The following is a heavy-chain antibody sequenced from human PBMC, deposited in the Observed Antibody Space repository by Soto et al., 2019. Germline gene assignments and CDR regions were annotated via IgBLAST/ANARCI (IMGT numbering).Heavy chain of an antibody. CDR1: GGSISSGGYY. CDR2: IYYSGST. Sequence: SETLSLTCTVSGGSISSGGYYWSWIRQHPGKGLEWIGCIYYSGSTYYNPSLKSRVTISVDTSKNQFSLKLSSVTAADTAVYYCARAPRESGSRYGMDVWGQGTTVTVSS. CDR3: ARAPRESGSRYGMDV. J-gene: IGHJ6*02. V-gene: IGHV4-31*03. D-gene: IGHD1-26*01.